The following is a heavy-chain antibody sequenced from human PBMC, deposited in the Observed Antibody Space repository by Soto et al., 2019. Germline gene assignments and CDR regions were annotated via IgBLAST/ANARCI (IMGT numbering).Heavy chain of an antibody. CDR1: GFTFSSYS. CDR3: ARDGAAGTTFSWFDP. J-gene: IGHJ5*02. Sequence: GGSLRLSCAASGFTFSSYSMNWVRQAPGKGLEWVSYISSSSSTIYYADSVKGRFTISTDNAKNSLYLQMNSLRDEDTAVYYCARDGAAGTTFSWFDPWGQGTLVTVSS. V-gene: IGHV3-48*02. D-gene: IGHD1-7*01. CDR2: ISSSSSTI.